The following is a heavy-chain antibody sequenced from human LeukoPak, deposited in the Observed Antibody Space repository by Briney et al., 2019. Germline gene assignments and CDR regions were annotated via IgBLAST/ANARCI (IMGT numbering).Heavy chain of an antibody. Sequence: ASVKVSCMTSGYAFTGYYMHWVRQAPGQGLEWMGWINPNSGGTNYAQNFQGRVTMTRDTSITTAYMELSRLTSDDTAVYYCVRDDVSPWGQGTLVTVSS. CDR1: GYAFTGYY. V-gene: IGHV1-2*02. J-gene: IGHJ5*02. CDR2: INPNSGGT. CDR3: VRDDVSP.